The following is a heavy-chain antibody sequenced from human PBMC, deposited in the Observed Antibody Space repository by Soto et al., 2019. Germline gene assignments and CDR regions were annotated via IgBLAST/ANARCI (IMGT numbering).Heavy chain of an antibody. CDR1: GGSISSSSYY. D-gene: IGHD3-3*01. V-gene: IGHV4-39*01. CDR2: IYYSGST. Sequence: LSLTCTVSGGSISSSSYYWGWIRQPPGKGLEWIGSIYYSGSTYYNPSLKSRVTISVDTSKNQFSLKLSSVTAADTAVYYCASSYYDFWSGYYTAHNWFDPWGQGTLVTVSS. CDR3: ASSYYDFWSGYYTAHNWFDP. J-gene: IGHJ5*02.